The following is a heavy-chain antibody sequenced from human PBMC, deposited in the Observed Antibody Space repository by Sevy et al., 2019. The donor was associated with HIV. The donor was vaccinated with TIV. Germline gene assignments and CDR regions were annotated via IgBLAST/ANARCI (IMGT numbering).Heavy chain of an antibody. CDR1: GFTFSSYA. CDR3: ARGRRYYYGSGSYSYYFDY. V-gene: IGHV3-30-3*01. J-gene: IGHJ4*02. CDR2: ISYDGSNK. Sequence: GGSLRLSCAASGFTFSSYAMHWVRQAPGKGLEWVAVISYDGSNKYYADSVKGRFTISRDNSKNTLYLQMNSLRAEDTAVYSCARGRRYYYGSGSYSYYFDYWGQGTLVTVSS. D-gene: IGHD3-10*01.